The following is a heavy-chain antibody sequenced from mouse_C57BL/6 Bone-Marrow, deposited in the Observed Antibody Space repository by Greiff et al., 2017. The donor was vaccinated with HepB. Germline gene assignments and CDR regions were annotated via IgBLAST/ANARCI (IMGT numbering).Heavy chain of an antibody. Sequence: VQLQQSGPELVKPGASVKISCKASGYSFTSYYIHWVKQRPGQGLEWIGWIYPGSGNTKYNEKFKGTATLTADTSSSTAYMQLSSLTSEDSAVYYCARTRGLAGSYFDVWGTGTTVTVSS. V-gene: IGHV1-66*01. J-gene: IGHJ1*03. CDR2: IYPGSGNT. CDR1: GYSFTSYY. D-gene: IGHD2-2*01. CDR3: ARTRGLAGSYFDV.